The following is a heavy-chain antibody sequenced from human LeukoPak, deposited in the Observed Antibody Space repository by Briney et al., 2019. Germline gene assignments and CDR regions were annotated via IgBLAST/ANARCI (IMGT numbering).Heavy chain of an antibody. CDR2: ISSVITTV. V-gene: IGHV3-48*02. CDR3: ARGTYYSDC. Sequence: PGGSLRLSCAASGFTFSTYGMNWVRQAPGKGLEWVSYISSVITTVYYADSVKGRFTISRDNARNSLYPQMNSLRDEDTAVYYCARGTYYSDCWGQGTLVTVSS. CDR1: GFTFSTYG. J-gene: IGHJ4*02.